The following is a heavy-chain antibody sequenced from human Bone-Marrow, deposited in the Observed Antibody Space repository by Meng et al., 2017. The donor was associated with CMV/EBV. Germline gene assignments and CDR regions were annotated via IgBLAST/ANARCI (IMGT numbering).Heavy chain of an antibody. CDR1: GGSFSGYY. CDR2: INHGGST. CDR3: ASGRYNYFDY. D-gene: IGHD2-2*02. V-gene: IGHV4-34*01. J-gene: IGHJ4*02. Sequence: SETLSLTCAVHGGSFSGYYWNWIRRPPGKGLEWIGEINHGGSTDENSSLKGRVVISIDRSKNQFSLNLSNGTAADTAEYFCASGRYNYFDYWGQGTRVTVSS.